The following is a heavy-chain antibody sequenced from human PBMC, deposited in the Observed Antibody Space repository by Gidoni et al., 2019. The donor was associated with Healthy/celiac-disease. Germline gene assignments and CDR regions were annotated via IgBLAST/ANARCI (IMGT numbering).Heavy chain of an antibody. J-gene: IGHJ3*02. V-gene: IGHV3-15*01. Sequence: EVQLVESGGGLLKPGGSLRLSCAASGFTFSNAWMSWVRQAPGKGLEWVGRIKSKTDGGKTDYAAPVKGRFTISRDDSKNTLYLQMNSLKTEDTAVYYCTTGGLWFGELDDAFDIWGQGTMVTVSS. CDR3: TTGGLWFGELDDAFDI. CDR1: GFTFSNAW. D-gene: IGHD3-10*01. CDR2: IKSKTDGGKT.